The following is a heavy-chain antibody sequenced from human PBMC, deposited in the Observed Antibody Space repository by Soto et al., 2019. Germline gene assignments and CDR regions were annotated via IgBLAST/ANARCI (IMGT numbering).Heavy chain of an antibody. CDR3: VREDDTTGSYSWFDP. CDR1: GAAFNTIT. CDR2: FVPVFGSA. J-gene: IGHJ5*02. V-gene: IGHV1-69*18. Sequence: QVQLVQSGAEVKKPGSSVRVSCKASGAAFNTITINWVRQAPGQGLEWMGRFVPVFGSATYAQKFQGRVAITADASTSTFYMELSRLNSEDTALYYCVREDDTTGSYSWFDPWGQGTLVTVSS. D-gene: IGHD3-9*01.